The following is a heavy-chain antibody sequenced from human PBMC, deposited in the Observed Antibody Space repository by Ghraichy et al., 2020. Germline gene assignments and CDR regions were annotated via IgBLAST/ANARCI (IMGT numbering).Heavy chain of an antibody. D-gene: IGHD3-9*01. Sequence: GALRLSCAASGFTFSSYAMHWVRQAPGKGLEWVAVISYDGSNKYYADSVKGRFTISRDNSKNTLYLQMNSLRAEDTAVYYCARGYYDFLTGYHTAPDYWGQGTLVTVSS. CDR2: ISYDGSNK. CDR3: ARGYYDFLTGYHTAPDY. V-gene: IGHV3-30-3*01. J-gene: IGHJ4*02. CDR1: GFTFSSYA.